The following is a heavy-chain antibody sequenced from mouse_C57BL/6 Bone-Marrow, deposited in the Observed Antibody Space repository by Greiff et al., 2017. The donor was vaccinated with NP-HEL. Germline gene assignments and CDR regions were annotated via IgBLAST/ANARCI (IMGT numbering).Heavy chain of an antibody. CDR1: GFTFSSYA. D-gene: IGHD2-4*01. V-gene: IGHV5-4*01. Sequence: EVQGVESGGGLVKPGGSLKLSCAASGFTFSSYAMSWVRQTPEKRLEWVATISDGGSYTYYPDNVKGRFTISRDNAKNNLYLQMSHLKSEDTAMYYCARDDDYDLYYAMDYWGQGTSVTVSS. CDR3: ARDDDYDLYYAMDY. J-gene: IGHJ4*01. CDR2: ISDGGSYT.